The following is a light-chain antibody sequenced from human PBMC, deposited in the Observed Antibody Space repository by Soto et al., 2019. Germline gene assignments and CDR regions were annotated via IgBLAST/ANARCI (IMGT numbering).Light chain of an antibody. CDR3: SSYTSSNTLL. Sequence: QSALTQPPSVSGSPGQSVSISCTGTSSDVGSYNRVSWYQQPPGTAPKLMIYEVSNRPSGVPDRFSGSKSGNTASLTISGPQAEDEADYYCSSYTSSNTLLFGGGTKLTVL. CDR2: EVS. V-gene: IGLV2-18*02. CDR1: SSDVGSYNR. J-gene: IGLJ2*01.